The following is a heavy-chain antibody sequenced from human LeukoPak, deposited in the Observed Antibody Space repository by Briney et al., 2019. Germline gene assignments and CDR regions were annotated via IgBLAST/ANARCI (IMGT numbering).Heavy chain of an antibody. Sequence: SETLSLTCAVYGGSFSGYYWSWIRQPPGKGLEWIGEINHSGSTNYNPSLKSRVTISVDTSKNQFSLKLSSVTAADTAVYYCARDPRLYGSRGSAFDIWGQGTMVTVSS. D-gene: IGHD1-26*01. CDR1: GGSFSGYY. V-gene: IGHV4-34*01. J-gene: IGHJ3*02. CDR3: ARDPRLYGSRGSAFDI. CDR2: INHSGST.